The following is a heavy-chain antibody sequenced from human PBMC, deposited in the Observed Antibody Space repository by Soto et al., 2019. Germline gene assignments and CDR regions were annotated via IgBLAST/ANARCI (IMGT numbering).Heavy chain of an antibody. D-gene: IGHD2-2*01. CDR1: GGSISSYY. CDR2: IYYSGST. J-gene: IGHJ5*02. V-gene: IGHV4-59*08. CDR3: ARHPGIVVVPAATAVFWFDP. Sequence: PSETLSLTCTVSGGSISSYYWNWIRQPPGKGLEWIGYIYYSGSTNYNPSLKSRVTISVDTSKNQFSLKLSSVTAADTAVYYCARHPGIVVVPAATAVFWFDPWGQGTLVTAPQ.